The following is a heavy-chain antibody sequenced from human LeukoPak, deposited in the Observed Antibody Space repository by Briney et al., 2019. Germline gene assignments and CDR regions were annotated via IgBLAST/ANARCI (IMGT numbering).Heavy chain of an antibody. CDR2: IYYSGST. J-gene: IGHJ4*02. V-gene: IGHV4-39*01. D-gene: IGHD6-19*01. CDR3: ARQSIVAGPLDY. Sequence: TSETLSLTCTVSGGSISSSSYYWGWIRQPPGKGLEWIGSIYYSGSTYYSPSLKSRVTISVDTSENQFSLKLSSVTAADTAVYYCARQSIVAGPLDYWGQGTLVTVS. CDR1: GGSISSSSYY.